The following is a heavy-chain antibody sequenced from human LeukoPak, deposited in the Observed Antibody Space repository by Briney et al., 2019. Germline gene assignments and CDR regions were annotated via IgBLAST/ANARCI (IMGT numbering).Heavy chain of an antibody. CDR1: GGSISSSSYY. J-gene: IGHJ5*02. CDR2: IYYSGST. V-gene: IGHV4-39*07. D-gene: IGHD2-2*01. CDR3: AGPAAGDWFDP. Sequence: PSETLSLTCTVSGGSISSSSYYWGWIRQPPGKGLEWIGSIYYSGSTYYNPSLKSRVTISVDTSKNQFSLKLSSVTAADTAVYYCAGPAAGDWFDPWGQGTLVTVSS.